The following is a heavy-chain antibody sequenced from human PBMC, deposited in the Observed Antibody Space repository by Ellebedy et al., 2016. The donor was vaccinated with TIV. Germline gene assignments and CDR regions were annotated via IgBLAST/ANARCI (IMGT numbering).Heavy chain of an antibody. CDR1: GYTFTSYG. Sequence: ASVKVSCKPFGYTFTSYGISWVRQAPGQGLEWMGIINPSGGSTTYAQKLQGRVTMTRDKYTSTVYMELSSLRSEDTAVYYCARDLRGNDDYWGQGTLVTVSS. CDR2: INPSGGST. D-gene: IGHD1-1*01. J-gene: IGHJ4*02. V-gene: IGHV1-46*04. CDR3: ARDLRGNDDY.